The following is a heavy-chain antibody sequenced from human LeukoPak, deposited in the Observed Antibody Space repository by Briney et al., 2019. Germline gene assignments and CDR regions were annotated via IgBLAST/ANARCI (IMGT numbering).Heavy chain of an antibody. Sequence: PGGSLRLSCAASGFTFSAYYMHWVRQAPGKGLEWVALVSNDGGIKYYGASVRGRFTISRDNPENTLYLQMNSLRADDTAVYYCAIGGEQKTFRCGMDSWGQGTLVTVSS. CDR2: VSNDGGIK. V-gene: IGHV3-30*03. CDR1: GFTFSAYY. J-gene: IGHJ4*02. CDR3: AIGGEQKTFRCGMDS. D-gene: IGHD1/OR15-1a*01.